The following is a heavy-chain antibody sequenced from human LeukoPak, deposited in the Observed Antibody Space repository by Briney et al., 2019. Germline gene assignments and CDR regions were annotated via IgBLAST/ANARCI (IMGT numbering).Heavy chain of an antibody. V-gene: IGHV1-2*02. CDR3: ARGDDYDDSSGSAFDI. CDR1: GYTFTGYD. D-gene: IGHD3-22*01. CDR2: INPNSGGT. J-gene: IGHJ3*02. Sequence: ASVKVSCKASGYTFTGYDMHWVRQAPGQGLEWVGWINPNSGGTNYAQKLQGRVTMTRDTSISAAYMELSRLRSDDTAVYYCARGDDYDDSSGSAFDIWGQGTMVTVSS.